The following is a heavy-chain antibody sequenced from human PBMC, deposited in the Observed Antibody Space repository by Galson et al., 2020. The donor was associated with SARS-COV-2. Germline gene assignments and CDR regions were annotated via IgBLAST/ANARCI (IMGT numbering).Heavy chain of an antibody. J-gene: IGHJ5*02. CDR2: FDPEDGET. Sequence: GESLKISCTVSGSTLPELSMHWVRQAPGKGLEWMGGFDPEDGETIYAQKFQGRVTMTEDTSTDTAYMELSSLRSEDTAVYYCAKPTPLAVAGTSWVDPWGQGTLVTVSS. D-gene: IGHD6-19*01. V-gene: IGHV1-24*01. CDR3: AKPTPLAVAGTSWVDP. CDR1: GSTLPELS.